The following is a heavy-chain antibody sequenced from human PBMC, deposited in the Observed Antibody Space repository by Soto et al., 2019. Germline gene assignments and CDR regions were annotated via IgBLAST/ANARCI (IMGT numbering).Heavy chain of an antibody. V-gene: IGHV4-34*01. CDR1: GGSFSGYY. Sequence: QVQLQQWGAGPLRPLETLSLTCGVSGGSFSGYYWAWIRQSPGKGLEWIGEINDRGSINYNPSMKSRVSISADKSKNHYSLNLGSVTAADTAVSYCGRESHDILTGPRWVWYFDLWGRGTRVTVSS. CDR3: GRESHDILTGPRWVWYFDL. CDR2: INDRGSI. D-gene: IGHD3-9*01. J-gene: IGHJ2*01.